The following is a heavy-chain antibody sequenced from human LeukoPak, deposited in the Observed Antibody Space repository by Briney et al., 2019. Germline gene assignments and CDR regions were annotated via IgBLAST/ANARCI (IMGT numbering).Heavy chain of an antibody. Sequence: ASVKVSCKASGYTFTTYDINWVRQATGQGLEWMGWMNPNSGNTGYAQKFQGRVTMTRNTSISTAYMELSSLGSEDTAVYYCARPPLSCSSTSCRFDYWGQGTLVTVSS. D-gene: IGHD2-2*01. CDR2: MNPNSGNT. CDR3: ARPPLSCSSTSCRFDY. J-gene: IGHJ4*02. CDR1: GYTFTTYD. V-gene: IGHV1-8*01.